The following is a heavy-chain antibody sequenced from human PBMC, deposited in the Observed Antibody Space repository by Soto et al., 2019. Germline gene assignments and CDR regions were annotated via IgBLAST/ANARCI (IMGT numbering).Heavy chain of an antibody. D-gene: IGHD2-2*01. Sequence: QVQLVESGGGVVQPGRSLRLSCAASGFTFSSYAMHWVRQAPGKGLEWVAVISYDGSNKYYADSVKGRFTISRDNSKNTLYLQMNSLRAEDTAVYYCARADCISTSCYVVNYYYGMDVW. J-gene: IGHJ6*01. CDR3: ARADCISTSCYVVNYYYGMDV. CDR1: GFTFSSYA. CDR2: ISYDGSNK. V-gene: IGHV3-30-3*01.